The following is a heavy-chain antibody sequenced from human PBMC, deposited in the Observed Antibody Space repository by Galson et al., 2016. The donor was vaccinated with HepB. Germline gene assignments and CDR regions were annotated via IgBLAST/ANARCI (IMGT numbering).Heavy chain of an antibody. CDR1: GYTFTNYY. Sequence: SVKVSCKASGYTFTNYYIHWVRQAPGQGLEWMGMIDPRSGSTPYAPKFQGRVTMTSDTSTDTVYMELSSLRAEDTAVYFCVRDQWDSSGYLGYWGQGTLVIVSS. J-gene: IGHJ4*02. CDR2: IDPRSGST. D-gene: IGHD3-22*01. V-gene: IGHV1-46*01. CDR3: VRDQWDSSGYLGY.